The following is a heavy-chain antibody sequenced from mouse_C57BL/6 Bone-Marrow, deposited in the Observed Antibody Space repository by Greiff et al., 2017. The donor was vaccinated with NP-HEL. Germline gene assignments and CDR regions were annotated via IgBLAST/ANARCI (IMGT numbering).Heavy chain of an antibody. D-gene: IGHD2-4*01. CDR2: ISSGSSTI. Sequence: EVKLQESGGGLVKPGGSLKLSCAASGFTFSDYGMHWVRQAPEKGLEWVAYISSGSSTIYSADTVKGRFTISRNNAKNTLFLQITSLRSEYTAMYYCARPPYYDYDEDWFAYWGQGTLVTVSA. J-gene: IGHJ3*01. V-gene: IGHV5-17*01. CDR1: GFTFSDYG. CDR3: ARPPYYDYDEDWFAY.